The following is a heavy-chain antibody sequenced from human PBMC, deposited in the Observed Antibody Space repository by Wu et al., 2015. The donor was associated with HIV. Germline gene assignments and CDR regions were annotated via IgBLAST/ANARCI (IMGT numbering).Heavy chain of an antibody. CDR1: GYIFSNYD. CDR2: MNPNSGNT. Sequence: QVQLVQSGAEVKKPGASVKVSCKASGYIFSNYDINWVRQAPGQGLEWMGWMNPNSGNTGYAQKFQGRVTVTRDISITTAYMELSSLRSEDTAMYYCARGNRGGIVMDPDAKHNYYYYMDVWATGTTGHRSP. CDR3: ARGNRGGIVMDPDAKHNYYYYMDV. V-gene: IGHV1-8*03. D-gene: IGHD2-21*01. J-gene: IGHJ6*03.